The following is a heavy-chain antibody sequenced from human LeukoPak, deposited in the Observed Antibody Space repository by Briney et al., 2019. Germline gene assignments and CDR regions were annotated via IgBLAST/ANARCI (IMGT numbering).Heavy chain of an antibody. CDR2: INQDGGDK. J-gene: IGHJ4*02. V-gene: IGHV3-7*01. Sequence: PGGSLRLSCAASGFTFNTYWMSWVRQAPGKGLEWVANINQDGGDKFYVDSVKGRFTISRDNAKNSMYLQMSSLRAEDTAIYYCARVLPVASRDYWGQGTLVTVSS. CDR1: GFTFNTYW. D-gene: IGHD2-2*01. CDR3: ARVLPVASRDY.